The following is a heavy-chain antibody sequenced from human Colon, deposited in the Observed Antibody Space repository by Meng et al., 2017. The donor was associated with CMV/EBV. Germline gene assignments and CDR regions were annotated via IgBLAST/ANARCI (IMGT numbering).Heavy chain of an antibody. CDR1: GFTFSNYG. CDR2: IRYDGSNT. V-gene: IGHV3-30*02. J-gene: IGHJ6*02. CDR3: AKDELNNRNDVLDYFYYGMDV. D-gene: IGHD1-1*01. Sequence: GESLKISCEGSGFTFSNYGMHWVRQAPGKGLEWVAFIRYDGSNTYYSDSVRGRFTISRDSIKVYLQMNSLRTNDTGVYYCAKDELNNRNDVLDYFYYGMDVWGQGTTVPFSS.